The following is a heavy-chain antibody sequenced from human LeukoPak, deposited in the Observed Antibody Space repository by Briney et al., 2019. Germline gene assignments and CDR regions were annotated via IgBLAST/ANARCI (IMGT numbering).Heavy chain of an antibody. D-gene: IGHD4-17*01. CDR2: IRPGDRST. CDR1: GYTFINHY. V-gene: IGHV1-46*01. J-gene: IGHJ5*02. CDR3: TRTVNSWFDP. Sequence: GASVKVSCKPSGYTFINHYIHWVRQAPGQGLEWMGVIRPGDRSTSYAQKFQGRVSVTSDTSTSTAYLELSSLRSDDTAVYYCTRTVNSWFDPWGQGTPVTVS.